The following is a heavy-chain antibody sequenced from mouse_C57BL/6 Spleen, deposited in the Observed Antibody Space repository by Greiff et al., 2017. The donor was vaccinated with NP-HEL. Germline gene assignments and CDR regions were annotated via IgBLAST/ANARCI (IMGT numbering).Heavy chain of an antibody. CDR1: GFNIKNTY. D-gene: IGHD1-1*01. CDR2: IDPANGNT. J-gene: IGHJ2*01. Sequence: VQLQQSVAELVRPGASVKLSCTASGFNIKNTYMHWVKQRPEQGLEWIGRIDPANGNTKYAPKFQGKATITADTSSNTAYLQLSSLTSEDTAIYYCARRYYGSSSLYYFDYWGQGTTLTVSS. CDR3: ARRYYGSSSLYYFDY. V-gene: IGHV14-3*01.